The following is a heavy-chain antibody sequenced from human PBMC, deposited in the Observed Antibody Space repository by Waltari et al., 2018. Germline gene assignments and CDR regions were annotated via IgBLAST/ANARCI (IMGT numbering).Heavy chain of an antibody. CDR3: ARGRIVATSDY. CDR1: GFTVSSNY. Sequence: EVQLVATGGGLIQPGGSLRLSCAASGFTVSSNYMSGVRQAPGKGLEWVSVIYSGGSTYYADSVKGRFTISRDNAKNTLYLQMNSLRAEDTAVYYCARGRIVATSDYWGQGTLVTVSS. D-gene: IGHD5-12*01. V-gene: IGHV3-53*02. CDR2: IYSGGST. J-gene: IGHJ4*02.